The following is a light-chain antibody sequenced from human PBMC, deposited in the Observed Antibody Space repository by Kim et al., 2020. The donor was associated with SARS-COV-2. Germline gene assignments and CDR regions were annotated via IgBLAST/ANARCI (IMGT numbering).Light chain of an antibody. J-gene: IGLJ3*02. CDR2: DVT. V-gene: IGLV2-14*01. CDR3: SSYTASSTWV. CDR1: SSDVGDYDY. Sequence: QSVVTQPASVSGSPGQSITISCTGTSSDVGDYDYVSWYQQHPGKAPKLMIYDVTKRPSGVSHRFSGSKSGNTASLTISGLQAEDGADYYCSSYTASSTWVFGGGTQLTVL.